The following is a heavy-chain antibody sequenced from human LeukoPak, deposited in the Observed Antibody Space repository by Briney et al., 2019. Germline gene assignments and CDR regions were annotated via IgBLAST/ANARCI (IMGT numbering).Heavy chain of an antibody. CDR1: GGSISTYY. Sequence: SETLSLTCTVSGGSISTYYWSWVRQPAGKGLEWIGRIYTSGTTYYNPSLKSRVTMSVDTSKNQFSLKLSSVTAADTAVYYCARLRSTYWYFDLWGRGTLVTVSS. J-gene: IGHJ2*01. V-gene: IGHV4-4*07. D-gene: IGHD4-17*01. CDR2: IYTSGTT. CDR3: ARLRSTYWYFDL.